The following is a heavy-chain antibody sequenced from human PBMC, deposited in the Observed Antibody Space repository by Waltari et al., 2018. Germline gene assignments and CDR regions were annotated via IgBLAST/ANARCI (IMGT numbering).Heavy chain of an antibody. J-gene: IGHJ4*02. CDR3: AHAMALLASVFDY. CDR2: IYWDGDK. CDR1: GFSLTSNGVG. Sequence: QIILKESGPTLVKPTQTLTLTCNFSGFSLTSNGVGGAWLRQPPGTALVWLALIYWDGDKRYSPSLMNRHTITQDASRTQGVLTMTAMDPADTGTYFCAHAMALLASVFDYWGQGALVTVSS. V-gene: IGHV2-5*02. D-gene: IGHD2-15*01.